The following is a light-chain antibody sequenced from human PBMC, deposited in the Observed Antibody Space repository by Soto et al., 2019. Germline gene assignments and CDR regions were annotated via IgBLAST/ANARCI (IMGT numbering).Light chain of an antibody. CDR1: QSVTASY. V-gene: IGKV3-20*01. J-gene: IGKJ4*01. CDR3: QQYGSSPLT. Sequence: EIVLTQSPGNLSLSPGERATLSCRASQSVTASYLAWYHQKPGQAPRLLIYGASSRATGIPDRFSGSGSGTDFTLIINRVEPEDFAVYYCQQYGSSPLTFGGGTKVEIK. CDR2: GAS.